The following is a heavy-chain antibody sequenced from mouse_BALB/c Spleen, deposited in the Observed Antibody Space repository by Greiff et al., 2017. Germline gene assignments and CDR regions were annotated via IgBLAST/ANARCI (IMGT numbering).Heavy chain of an antibody. CDR2: INPSNGRT. D-gene: IGHD2-1*01. V-gene: IGHV1S81*02. Sequence: VKLQQPGAELVKPGASVKLSCKASGYTFTSYWMHWVKQRPGQGLEWIGEINPSNGRTNYNEKFKSKATLTVDKSSSTAYMQLSSLTSEDSAVYYCTRPFYYGNLAWFAYWGQGTLVTVSA. CDR1: GYTFTSYW. J-gene: IGHJ3*01. CDR3: TRPFYYGNLAWFAY.